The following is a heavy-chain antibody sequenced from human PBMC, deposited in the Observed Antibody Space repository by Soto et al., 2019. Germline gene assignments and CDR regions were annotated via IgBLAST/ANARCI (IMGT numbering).Heavy chain of an antibody. Sequence: EVQLVESGAGLVQPGGSLRLSCAASGFTFSNYEMNWVRQAPVKRLEWVSYISSSGSTIYYADSVTGGFTISRDNAKNSLYLQMHSLRAEDTAVYYCGRDFGGGRRGFDYWGQGTLVTVSS. CDR1: GFTFSNYE. CDR3: GRDFGGGRRGFDY. CDR2: ISSSGSTI. J-gene: IGHJ4*02. D-gene: IGHD3-16*01. V-gene: IGHV3-48*03.